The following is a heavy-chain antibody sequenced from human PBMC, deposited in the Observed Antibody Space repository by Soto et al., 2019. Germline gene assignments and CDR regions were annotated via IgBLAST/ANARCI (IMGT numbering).Heavy chain of an antibody. CDR2: IYYSGST. D-gene: IGHD3-16*01. V-gene: IGHV4-30-4*01. J-gene: IGHJ6*02. CDR3: AGDPTFFGAPPGGMDV. CDR1: GGSISSGDYY. Sequence: SETLSLTCTVSGGSISSGDYYWSWIRQPPGKGLEWIGYIYYSGSTYYNPSLKSRVTISVDTSKNQFSLKLSSVTAADTAVYYCAGDPTFFGAPPGGMDVWGQGTTVTVSS.